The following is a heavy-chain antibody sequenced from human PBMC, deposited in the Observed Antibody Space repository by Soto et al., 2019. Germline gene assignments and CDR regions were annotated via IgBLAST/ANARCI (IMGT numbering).Heavy chain of an antibody. CDR3: ASPRGGVSWSAFDI. J-gene: IGHJ3*02. V-gene: IGHV3-30*04. CDR2: ISYDGSNK. CDR1: GFTFSSYA. Sequence: GGSLRLSCAASGFTFSSYAMHWVRQAPGKGLEWVAVISYDGSNKYYADSVKGRFTISRDNSKNTLYLQMNSLRAEDTAVYYCASPRGGVSWSAFDIWGQGTMVTVSS. D-gene: IGHD2-8*02.